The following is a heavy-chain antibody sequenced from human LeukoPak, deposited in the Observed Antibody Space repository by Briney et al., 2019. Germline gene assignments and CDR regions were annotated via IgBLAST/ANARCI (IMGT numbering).Heavy chain of an antibody. CDR1: GGTFSSYA. CDR2: IIPIFGTA. Sequence: SVKVSCKASGGTFSSYAISWVRQAPGQGLEWMGGIIPIFGTANYAQKFQGRVTITADESTSTAYMELSSLRSEDAAVYYCATPKYDILTGYYRDYFDYWGQGTLVTVSS. J-gene: IGHJ4*02. D-gene: IGHD3-9*01. V-gene: IGHV1-69*13. CDR3: ATPKYDILTGYYRDYFDY.